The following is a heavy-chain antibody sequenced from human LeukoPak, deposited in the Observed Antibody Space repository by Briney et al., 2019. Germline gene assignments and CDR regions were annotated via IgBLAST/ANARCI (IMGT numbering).Heavy chain of an antibody. CDR1: GFTFSSYA. CDR3: AKAVSNWNDAPFDY. CDR2: ISTSGDST. D-gene: IGHD1-1*01. J-gene: IGHJ4*02. Sequence: GGSLRLSCAASGFTFSSYAMTWVRQAPGEGLEWVSGISTSGDSTYYAHSVKGRFTISRDNSKNTLYLQMNSLRAEDTAVYFCAKAVSNWNDAPFDYWGQGTLVTVSS. V-gene: IGHV3-23*01.